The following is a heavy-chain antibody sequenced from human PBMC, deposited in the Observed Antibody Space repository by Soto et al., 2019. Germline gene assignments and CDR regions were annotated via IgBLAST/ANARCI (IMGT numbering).Heavy chain of an antibody. CDR2: ISVRGTTT. D-gene: IGHD2-21*01. CDR1: GFTFSNFE. Sequence: GGSLRLSCAASGFTFSNFEMTWVRQVPGKGLEWPSYISVRGTTTYYAGSVRGRFTISRDNAKNSVFLQMDSLRVEDTAIYYCLRDNSHIIVTPFDLWGQGTLVTVSS. J-gene: IGHJ4*02. V-gene: IGHV3-48*03. CDR3: LRDNSHIIVTPFDL.